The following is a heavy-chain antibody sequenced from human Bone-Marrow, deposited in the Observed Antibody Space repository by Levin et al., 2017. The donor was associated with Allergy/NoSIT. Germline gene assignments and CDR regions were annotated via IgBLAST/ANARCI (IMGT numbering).Heavy chain of an antibody. CDR1: GFTFTLYG. CDR2: ISYGGDNK. CDR3: AKDRPQATDYYDSSGSLDY. Sequence: SCAASGFTFTLYGMHWVRQAPGKGLEWVSFISYGGDNKYFADSVKGRFTISRDNSKNTLYLQMNSLRAEDTTIYYCAKDRPQATDYYDSSGSLDYCGRGTLVTVSS. D-gene: IGHD3-22*01. V-gene: IGHV3-30*18. J-gene: IGHJ4*02.